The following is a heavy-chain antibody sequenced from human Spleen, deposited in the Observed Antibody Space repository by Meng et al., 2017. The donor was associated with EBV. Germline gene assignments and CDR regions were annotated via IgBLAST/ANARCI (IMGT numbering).Heavy chain of an antibody. CDR3: TRGDL. CDR1: GYIFTKFG. Sequence: QGQLLQSGNEVKKPGASVKVSCKASGYIFTKFGINWVRHAPGQGLEWLGWISTYNDNANYAPALRDRVTMTTDTSANTVYLDLRNLRSDDTAVYYCTRGDLWGQGTLVTVSS. CDR2: ISTYNDNA. V-gene: IGHV1-18*01. J-gene: IGHJ4*02.